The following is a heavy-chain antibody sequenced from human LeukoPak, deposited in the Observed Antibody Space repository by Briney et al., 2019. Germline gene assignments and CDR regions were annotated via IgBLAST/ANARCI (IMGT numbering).Heavy chain of an antibody. CDR1: GFTFSSYW. CDR2: IKSDGIST. CDR3: ARDRHYNMDV. V-gene: IGHV3-74*01. J-gene: IGHJ6*02. Sequence: GGSLRLSCAASGFTFSSYWMHWVRQAPGKGLVWVSRIKSDGISTIYVDSVKGRFTISRDNAKNTLFLQMNSLRAEDTAVYYCARDRHYNMDVWGQGTTVTVSS.